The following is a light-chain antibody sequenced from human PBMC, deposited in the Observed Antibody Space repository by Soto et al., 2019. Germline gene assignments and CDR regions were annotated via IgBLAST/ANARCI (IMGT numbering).Light chain of an antibody. CDR3: QQYAGSPLT. CDR1: EPIRNTY. CDR2: GAS. V-gene: IGKV3-20*01. Sequence: EIVLTQSPDTLSLSPGERATLSCRTREPIRNTYVAWYQQQPGQAPRLLIYGASSRAIGIPDRFSGSGSGTDFTLTISRLEPEDFALYYCQQYAGSPLTFGGGTKVDIK. J-gene: IGKJ4*01.